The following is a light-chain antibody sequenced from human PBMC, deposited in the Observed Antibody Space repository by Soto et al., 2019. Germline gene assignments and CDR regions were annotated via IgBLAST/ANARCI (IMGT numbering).Light chain of an antibody. CDR1: QSISDW. Sequence: DIQMTQSPSTLSASVGDRVTITCRASQSISDWLAWYQQKPGKAPKLLIYKASSLESGVPSSFSGGGSGTESAHTISSLQPDDFATHYCLQYDGQWTFVERNDSLWTFGQGTKL. J-gene: IGKJ1*01. V-gene: IGKV1-5*03. CDR3: LQYDGQWTFVERNDSLWT. CDR2: KAS.